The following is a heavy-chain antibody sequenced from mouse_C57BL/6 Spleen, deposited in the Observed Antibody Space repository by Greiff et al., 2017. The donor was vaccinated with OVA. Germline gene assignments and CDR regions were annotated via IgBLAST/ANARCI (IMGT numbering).Heavy chain of an antibody. CDR2: IHPNSGST. V-gene: IGHV1-64*01. CDR3: ARAYGYDAMDY. J-gene: IGHJ4*01. Sequence: QVQLQQPGAELVKPGASVKLSCKASGYTFTSYWMHWVKQRPGQGLEWIGMIHPNSGSTNYNEKFKSKATLTVDKSSSTAYMQLSSLTSEDAAVYYCARAYGYDAMDYWGQGTSVTVSS. CDR1: GYTFTSYW. D-gene: IGHD2-10*02.